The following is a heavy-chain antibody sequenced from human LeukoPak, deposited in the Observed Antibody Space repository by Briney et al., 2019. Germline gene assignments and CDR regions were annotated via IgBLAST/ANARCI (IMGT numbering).Heavy chain of an antibody. CDR3: VGWGISGITNH. D-gene: IGHD1-7*01. Sequence: GGSLRLSCAASGFTFSSYWMNWARQAPGKGLEWVAQTKQDGSEKYYVDSVKGRFTTSRDKNSLFLQMNSVRAEDTAVYYCVGWGISGITNHWGQGTLVTVSS. CDR2: TKQDGSEK. V-gene: IGHV3-7*01. CDR1: GFTFSSYW. J-gene: IGHJ4*02.